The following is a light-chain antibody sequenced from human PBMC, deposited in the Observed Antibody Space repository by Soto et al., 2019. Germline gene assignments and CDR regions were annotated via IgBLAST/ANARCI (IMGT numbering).Light chain of an antibody. CDR2: EVT. J-gene: IGLJ2*01. CDR1: STDIGGFHY. Sequence: QSVLTQPASVSGSPGQSITISCTGTSTDIGGFHYVSWYQQHPGKAPKLIIYEVTKRPSGISHRFSGSRSGNTASLTISGLQADDEADYYCSSYTSNNFFILFGGGTKLTVL. V-gene: IGLV2-14*01. CDR3: SSYTSNNFFIL.